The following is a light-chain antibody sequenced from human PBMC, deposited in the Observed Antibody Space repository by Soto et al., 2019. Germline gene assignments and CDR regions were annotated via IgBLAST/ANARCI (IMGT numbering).Light chain of an antibody. CDR1: QGIGTD. CDR3: QQLNNYPLT. Sequence: DIHMTQSPSSLSASFGDRVTITFRASQGIGTDLGWYRQKPGRAPERLIYSTSTLQSGVPSRFSGSGSGTDFTLTISSLQPEDFATYYCQQLNNYPLTFGQGTRLEI. CDR2: STS. V-gene: IGKV1-17*01. J-gene: IGKJ5*01.